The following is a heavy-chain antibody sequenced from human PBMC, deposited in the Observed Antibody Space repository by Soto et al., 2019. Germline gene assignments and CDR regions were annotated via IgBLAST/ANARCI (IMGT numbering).Heavy chain of an antibody. Sequence: ASVKVSCKTSGYTFTNYGISWVRQAPGQGLEWMGWITTDKGKTTYAQKFQGRVTMTTDTSTSTAYMELRSLRSEDTAVYYCARSYYDILTGYENYFDYWGQGTLVTVSS. D-gene: IGHD3-9*01. V-gene: IGHV1-18*01. CDR3: ARSYYDILTGYENYFDY. CDR2: ITTDKGKT. CDR1: GYTFTNYG. J-gene: IGHJ4*02.